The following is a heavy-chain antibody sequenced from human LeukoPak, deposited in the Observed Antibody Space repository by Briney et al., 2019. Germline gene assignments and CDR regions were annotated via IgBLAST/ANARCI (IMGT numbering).Heavy chain of an antibody. V-gene: IGHV4-38-2*02. CDR3: ARDDSDFAY. CDR1: GYSISTGYY. J-gene: IGHJ4*02. D-gene: IGHD4-11*01. CDR2: IHHSGLT. Sequence: PSETLSLTCTVSGYSISTGYYWDWIRQPPGKGLEWIGSIHHSGLTYLKPSLQSRATISSDTSGNQISLQLISVTAADTAIYYCARDDSDFAYWGQGILVTVSS.